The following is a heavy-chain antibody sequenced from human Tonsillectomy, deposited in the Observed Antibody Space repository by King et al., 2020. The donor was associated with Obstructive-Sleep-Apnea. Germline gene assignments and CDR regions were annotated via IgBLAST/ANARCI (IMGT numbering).Heavy chain of an antibody. CDR3: ASQGDLLELRDDALDI. Sequence: ELQLVQSRAEVKKPGESLKISCKASGYNFDINWIGWVRQMPGKGLQWMGIIFPADSDTRYSPSFQGRVTLSADKSISTAYLQWSSLKASDTAMYYCASQGDLLELRDDALDIWGQGTMVTVSS. J-gene: IGHJ3*02. V-gene: IGHV5-51*01. CDR2: IFPADSDT. D-gene: IGHD1-7*01. CDR1: GYNFDINW.